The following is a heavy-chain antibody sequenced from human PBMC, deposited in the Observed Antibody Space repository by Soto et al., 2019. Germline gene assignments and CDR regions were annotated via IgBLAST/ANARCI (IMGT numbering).Heavy chain of an antibody. V-gene: IGHV4-4*02. D-gene: IGHD2-2*02. Sequence: QVQLQESGPGLVKPSGTLSLTCAVSGGSISSTNWWSWVRQSPGKGLEWIGEIYHSGSTNYNPSLRGRVTVSVDKANNRFSPKIRSVTAADTAMYYCATLPPRIELAVLPIPTWGQGTLVTVTS. CDR2: IYHSGST. CDR1: GGSISSTNW. CDR3: ATLPPRIELAVLPIPT. J-gene: IGHJ4*02.